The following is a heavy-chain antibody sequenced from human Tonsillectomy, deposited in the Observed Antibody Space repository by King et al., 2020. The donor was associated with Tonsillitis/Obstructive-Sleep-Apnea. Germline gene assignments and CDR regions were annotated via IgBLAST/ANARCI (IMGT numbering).Heavy chain of an antibody. Sequence: VQLVESGGGLVQPGGSLRLSCVASGFTFSSYEMNWVRQAPGKGLEWVSYISRSDSTIHDADSVKGRFTISRDNAKNSLYLQMNSLSAEDTAVYYCARRVPYYGMDVWGQGTTVTVSS. CDR3: ARRVPYYGMDV. CDR1: GFTFSSYE. J-gene: IGHJ6*02. D-gene: IGHD4/OR15-4a*01. CDR2: ISRSDSTI. V-gene: IGHV3-48*03.